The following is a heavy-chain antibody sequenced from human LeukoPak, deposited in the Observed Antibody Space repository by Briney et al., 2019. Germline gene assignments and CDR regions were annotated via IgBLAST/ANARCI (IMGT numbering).Heavy chain of an antibody. Sequence: KPSETLSLTCAVYGGSFSDYYWTWIRQPPGKGLEWIGEINHSGSTNYNPSLKSRVTISVDTSRNQFSLKPSSVTAADTAVYYCARFAKPSYSYGAMGYYYGMDVWGQGTTVTVSS. CDR3: ARFAKPSYSYGAMGYYYGMDV. D-gene: IGHD5-18*01. V-gene: IGHV4-34*01. J-gene: IGHJ6*02. CDR1: GGSFSDYY. CDR2: INHSGST.